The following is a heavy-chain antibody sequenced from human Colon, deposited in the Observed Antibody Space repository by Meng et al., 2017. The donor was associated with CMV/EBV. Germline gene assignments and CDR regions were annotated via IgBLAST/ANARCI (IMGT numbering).Heavy chain of an antibody. D-gene: IGHD2-15*01. Sequence: SQTLSLTCTVSGGSISSYYWSWIRQPPGKGLEWIGYIYYSGSTNYNPSLKSRVTISVDTSKNQFSLKLSSVTAADTAVYYCARESGGSSNWFDPWGQGTLVTVSS. V-gene: IGHV4-59*01. CDR1: GGSISSYY. J-gene: IGHJ5*02. CDR3: ARESGGSSNWFDP. CDR2: IYYSGST.